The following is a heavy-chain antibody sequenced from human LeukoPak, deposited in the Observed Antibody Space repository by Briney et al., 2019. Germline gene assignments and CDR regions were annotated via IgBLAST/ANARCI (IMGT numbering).Heavy chain of an antibody. J-gene: IGHJ5*02. CDR3: ARGGDSSGYEGRFDP. D-gene: IGHD3-22*01. CDR1: GGSISRSGYS. Sequence: SETLSLTCAVSGGSISRSGYSWSWIRQPPGRGLEWIGYIYYTGSTYYNPSLKSRLTISLDTSKNQFSLKLSSVTAADTAVYYCARGGDSSGYEGRFDPWGQGTLVTVSS. V-gene: IGHV4-30-4*07. CDR2: IYYTGST.